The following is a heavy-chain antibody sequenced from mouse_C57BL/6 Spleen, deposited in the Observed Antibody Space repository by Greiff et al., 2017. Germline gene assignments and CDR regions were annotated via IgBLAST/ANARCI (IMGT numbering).Heavy chain of an antibody. CDR2: IHPNSGST. CDR1: GYTFTSYW. J-gene: IGHJ3*01. CDR3: ARGNWDGDVFAD. V-gene: IGHV1-64*01. D-gene: IGHD4-1*01. Sequence: VQLQQPGAELVKPGASVKLSCKASGYTFTSYWMHWVKQRPGQGLEWIGMIHPNSGSTNYNEKFKSKATLTVDKSSSTAYMQLSSLTSEDSAVYYCARGNWDGDVFADWGQGTLVTVSA.